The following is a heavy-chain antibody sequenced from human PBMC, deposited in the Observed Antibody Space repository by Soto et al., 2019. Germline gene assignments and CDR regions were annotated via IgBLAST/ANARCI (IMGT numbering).Heavy chain of an antibody. D-gene: IGHD2-8*01. CDR2: IYHSGST. CDR1: GGSISSGGYS. Sequence: SETLSLTCAVSGGSISSGGYSWSWIRQPPGKGLEWIGYIYHSGSTYYNPSLKSRVTISVDRSKNQFSLKLSSVTAADTAVYYCARGYGVDDAFDIWGQGTMVTV. CDR3: ARGYGVDDAFDI. V-gene: IGHV4-30-2*01. J-gene: IGHJ3*02.